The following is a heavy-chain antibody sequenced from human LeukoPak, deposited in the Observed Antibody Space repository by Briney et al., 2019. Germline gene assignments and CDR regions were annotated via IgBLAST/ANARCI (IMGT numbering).Heavy chain of an antibody. J-gene: IGHJ4*02. Sequence: ASVKVSCKASGYTFTSYGISWVRQAPGQGLEWMGWINPNSGGTNYAQKFQGRVTMTRDTSISTAYMELSRLRSDDTAVYYCATLQPYDYVDYWGQGTLVTVSS. CDR2: INPNSGGT. CDR3: ATLQPYDYVDY. CDR1: GYTFTSYG. D-gene: IGHD1-1*01. V-gene: IGHV1-2*02.